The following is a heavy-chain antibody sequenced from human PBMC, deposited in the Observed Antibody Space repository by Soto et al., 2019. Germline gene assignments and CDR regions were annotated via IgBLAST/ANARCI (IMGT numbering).Heavy chain of an antibody. V-gene: IGHV3-30*03. J-gene: IGHJ4*02. Sequence: GGSLRLSCAASGFTFSTYGMHWVRQAPSKGLERVAVISYDGSNKYYTDSVKGRFTISRDDSENTLYLQMNTLKFEDTAVYYCSDCGSSAFDSWGQGTLVTVSS. D-gene: IGHD1-26*01. CDR2: ISYDGSNK. CDR3: SDCGSSAFDS. CDR1: GFTFSTYG.